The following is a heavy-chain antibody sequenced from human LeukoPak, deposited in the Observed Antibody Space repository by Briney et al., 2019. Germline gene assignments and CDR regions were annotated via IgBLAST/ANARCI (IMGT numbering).Heavy chain of an antibody. D-gene: IGHD3-3*01. CDR1: GYTFTGYY. J-gene: IGHJ6*03. Sequence: ASVKVSCKASGYTFTGYYMHWVRQAPGQGLEWMGWINPNSGGTNYAQKFQGRVTMTRDTSISTAYMELSRLRSDDTAVYYCARAWANYDFWSGPAPSPMDVWGKGTTVTVSS. V-gene: IGHV1-2*02. CDR2: INPNSGGT. CDR3: ARAWANYDFWSGPAPSPMDV.